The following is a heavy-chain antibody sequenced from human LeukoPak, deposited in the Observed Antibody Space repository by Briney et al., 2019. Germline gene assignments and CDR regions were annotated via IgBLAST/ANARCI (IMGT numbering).Heavy chain of an antibody. J-gene: IGHJ6*02. CDR1: GGSISSYY. V-gene: IGHV4-59*01. CDR3: ARAGAYYYGSGSFGYYGMDV. D-gene: IGHD3-10*01. Sequence: SETLSLTCTVSGGSISSYYWSWIRQPPGKGLEWIGYIYYSGSTNYNPSLKSRVTISVDTSKNQFSLKLSSVTAADTAVYYCARAGAYYYGSGSFGYYGMDVWGQGTTVTVSS. CDR2: IYYSGST.